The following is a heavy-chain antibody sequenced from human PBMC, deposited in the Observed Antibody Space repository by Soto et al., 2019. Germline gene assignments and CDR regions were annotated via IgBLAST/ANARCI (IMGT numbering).Heavy chain of an antibody. CDR2: VYYTGST. D-gene: IGHD6-19*01. J-gene: IGHJ4*02. CDR3: ARSVAVPGAHIDY. CDR1: GGSISGSY. V-gene: IGHV4-59*01. Sequence: SETLSLTCSVSGGSISGSYWSWIRQSPGKGLEWLGYVYYTGSTNYSPSLRSRVSISVDTSKNEFSLRLSSVTAADTAVYFCARSVAVPGAHIDYWGQGTQVTVAS.